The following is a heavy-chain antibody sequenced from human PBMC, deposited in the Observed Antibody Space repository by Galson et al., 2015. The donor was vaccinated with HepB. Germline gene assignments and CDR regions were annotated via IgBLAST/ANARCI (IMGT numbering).Heavy chain of an antibody. Sequence: SLRLSCAASGFTLSAYWMDWVRQVPGKGLMWVSRISGDESIIYYADSVKGRFTISRDNSKKTLYLQMNSLRAEDTAVYYCARGNKFFYDSSGYRLDSWGQGTPVTVSS. V-gene: IGHV3-74*01. J-gene: IGHJ4*02. D-gene: IGHD3-22*01. CDR1: GFTLSAYW. CDR3: ARGNKFFYDSSGYRLDS. CDR2: ISGDESII.